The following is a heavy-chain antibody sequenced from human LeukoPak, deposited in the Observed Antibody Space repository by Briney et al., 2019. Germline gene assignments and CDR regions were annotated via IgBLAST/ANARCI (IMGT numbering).Heavy chain of an antibody. D-gene: IGHD4-23*01. V-gene: IGHV4-34*01. Sequence: PSETLSLTCAVYGGSFSGYYWSWIRQPPGKGLEWIGEINHSGSTNYNPSLKSRVTVSVDTSKNQFSLKLSSVTAADTAVYYCARGLSGGNSANWFDPWGQGTLVTVSS. CDR2: INHSGST. J-gene: IGHJ5*02. CDR1: GGSFSGYY. CDR3: ARGLSGGNSANWFDP.